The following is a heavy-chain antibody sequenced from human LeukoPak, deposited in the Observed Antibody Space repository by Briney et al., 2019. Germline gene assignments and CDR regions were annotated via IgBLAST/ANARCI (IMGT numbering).Heavy chain of an antibody. CDR3: AKSDCGSDGCKLLNY. Sequence: AGGSLRLSCEASGFIFSHYTMTWVRQAPGKGLEWVSSINGSGDATKYAGSVMGRFTISRDNSKNTVSLQMNSLRAEDTAVYYCAKSDCGSDGCKLLNYWGQGTLVTASS. CDR2: INGSGDAT. CDR1: GFIFSHYT. D-gene: IGHD2-21*01. V-gene: IGHV3-23*01. J-gene: IGHJ4*02.